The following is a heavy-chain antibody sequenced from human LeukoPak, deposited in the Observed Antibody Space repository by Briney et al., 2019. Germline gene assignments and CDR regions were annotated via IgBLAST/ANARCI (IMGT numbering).Heavy chain of an antibody. CDR3: ARDLSPVVRASPMGY. V-gene: IGHV3-30*03. CDR2: ITYDGYYK. Sequence: GGSLRLSCAASGFTFTNYGMHWVRQAPGKGLEWVALITYDGYYKYYSDSVKGRFTISSDTSKNTLYLQMNSLRAEDTAVYYCARDLSPVVRASPMGYWGQGTPVTVSS. J-gene: IGHJ4*02. D-gene: IGHD3-10*01. CDR1: GFTFTNYG.